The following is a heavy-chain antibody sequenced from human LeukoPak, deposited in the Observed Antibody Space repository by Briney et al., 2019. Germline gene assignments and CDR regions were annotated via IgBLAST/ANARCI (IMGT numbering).Heavy chain of an antibody. V-gene: IGHV3-7*01. Sequence: GGSLTHSRPASGFSFINYRMRWVGQAACKGLEGVANVKEDGTTKQEVVSVKGRFTIARDNAKNSLYLQRDSLRAEDTAVYYCGSQEVVPHWGQGTLVSVSS. CDR3: GSQEVVPH. J-gene: IGHJ4*02. CDR1: GFSFINYR. CDR2: VKEDGTTK. D-gene: IGHD2-15*01.